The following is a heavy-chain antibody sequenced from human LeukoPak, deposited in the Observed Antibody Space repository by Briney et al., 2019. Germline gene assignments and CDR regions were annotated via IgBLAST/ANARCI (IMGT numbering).Heavy chain of an antibody. CDR3: ARSLGYCSSTSCSAARGMDV. D-gene: IGHD2-2*01. Sequence: ASVKVSCKASGYTFTGYYMHWVRQAPGQGLDWMGWINPNSGGTNYAQKFQGWVTMTRDTSISTAYMELSRLRSDDTAVYYCARSLGYCSSTSCSAARGMDVWGKGTTVTVSS. V-gene: IGHV1-2*04. CDR2: INPNSGGT. CDR1: GYTFTGYY. J-gene: IGHJ6*04.